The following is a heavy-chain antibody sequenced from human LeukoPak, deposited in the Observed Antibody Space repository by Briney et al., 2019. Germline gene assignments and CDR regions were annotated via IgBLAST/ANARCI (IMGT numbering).Heavy chain of an antibody. CDR2: ISYDGSNK. V-gene: IGHV3-30*18. D-gene: IGHD5-18*01. Sequence: GRSLRLSCAASGFTFSSYGMHWVRQAPGKGLEWVAVISYDGSNKYYADSVKGRFTISRDNSKNTLYLQMNSLRAEDTAVYYCAKETHSYGSYYFDYWGQGTLVTVSS. J-gene: IGHJ4*02. CDR3: AKETHSYGSYYFDY. CDR1: GFTFSSYG.